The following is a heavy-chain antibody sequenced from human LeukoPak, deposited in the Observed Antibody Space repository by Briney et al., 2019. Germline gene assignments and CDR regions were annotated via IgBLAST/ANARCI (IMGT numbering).Heavy chain of an antibody. Sequence: VASVKVSCKASGDTFSSYAISWVRQAPGQGLEWMGGIIPIFGTANYAQKFQGRVTITADESTSTAYMELSSLRSEDTAVYYCAIDKGYDILTGYYDYWGQGTLVTVSS. CDR1: GDTFSSYA. CDR2: IIPIFGTA. V-gene: IGHV1-69*13. J-gene: IGHJ4*02. CDR3: AIDKGYDILTGYYDY. D-gene: IGHD3-9*01.